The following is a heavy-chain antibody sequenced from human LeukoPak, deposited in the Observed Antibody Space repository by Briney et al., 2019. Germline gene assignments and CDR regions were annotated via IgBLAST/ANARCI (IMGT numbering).Heavy chain of an antibody. CDR2: IYYSGST. V-gene: IGHV4-39*01. CDR1: GGSISSSSYY. J-gene: IGHJ4*02. CDR3: ARGYSSGWAD. D-gene: IGHD6-19*01. Sequence: PSETLSLTCTVSGGSISSSSYYWSWIRQPPGKGLEWIGSIYYSGSTYYNPSLKSRVTISVDTSKNQFSLKLSSVTAADTAVYYCARGYSSGWADWGQGTLVTVSS.